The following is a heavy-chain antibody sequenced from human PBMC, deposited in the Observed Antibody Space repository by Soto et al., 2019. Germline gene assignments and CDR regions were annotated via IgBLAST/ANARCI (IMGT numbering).Heavy chain of an antibody. J-gene: IGHJ6*02. CDR2: VSDSGGFT. CDR3: AKYQCYSGDFPCHCYYGMDV. V-gene: IGHV3-23*01. D-gene: IGHD5-12*01. CDR1: GFTFSSYA. Sequence: GGSLRLSCAASGFTFSSYAMSWVRQAPGKGLEWVSSVSDSGGFTYYAGSVKGRFTISRDNSKNTLYLKMNSLRDVDSAVYYCAKYQCYSGDFPCHCYYGMDVGGPGTTVTIFS.